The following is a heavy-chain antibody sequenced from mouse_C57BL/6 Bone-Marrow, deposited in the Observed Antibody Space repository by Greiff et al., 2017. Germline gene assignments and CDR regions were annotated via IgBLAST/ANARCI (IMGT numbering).Heavy chain of an antibody. Sequence: QVQLKQSGAELVRPGSSVTLSCKASGYTFPDYEMHWVKQTPVHGLEWIGAIDPATGGTAYNQKFKGKAPLTADKSSSTAYMELRSLTSEDSAVYYCTSADGYYRGFFADWGRGTLVTVSA. CDR1: GYTFPDYE. D-gene: IGHD2-3*01. CDR3: TSADGYYRGFFAD. CDR2: IDPATGGT. J-gene: IGHJ3*01. V-gene: IGHV1-15*01.